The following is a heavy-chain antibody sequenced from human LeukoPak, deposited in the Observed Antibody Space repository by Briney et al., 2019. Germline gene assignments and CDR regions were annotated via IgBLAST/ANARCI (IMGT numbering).Heavy chain of an antibody. V-gene: IGHV4-31*03. D-gene: IGHD3-9*01. Sequence: SPSETLSLTRTVSAGSISSGGYYSSRIRQNPWKGLEWTVYIYYSGSSYYNPSLKSRVTISVDTCKNQFSLKLSSVTAADTAVYYCARGGRYYDILTGWAHRPFDYWGQGTLVSVSS. CDR1: AGSISSGGYY. CDR2: IYYSGSS. J-gene: IGHJ4*02. CDR3: ARGGRYYDILTGWAHRPFDY.